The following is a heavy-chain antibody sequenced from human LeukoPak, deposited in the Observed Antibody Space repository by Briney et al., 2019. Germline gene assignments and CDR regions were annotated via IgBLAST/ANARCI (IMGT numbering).Heavy chain of an antibody. D-gene: IGHD3-3*01. V-gene: IGHV1-8*02. J-gene: IGHJ4*02. CDR2: MNPNSGNT. CDR3: ARGRTYYDFDY. Sequence: ASVRVSCKASGYTFTSYGIHWVRQATGQGLEWMGWMNPNSGNTGYAQKFQGRVTMTRNTSISTAYMELSSLRSEDTAVYYCARGRTYYDFDYWGQGTLVTVSS. CDR1: GYTFTSYG.